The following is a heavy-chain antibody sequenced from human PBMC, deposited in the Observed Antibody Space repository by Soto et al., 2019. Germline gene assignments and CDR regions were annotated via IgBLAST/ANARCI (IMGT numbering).Heavy chain of an antibody. CDR3: ARVIPGAEAWFHP. J-gene: IGHJ5*02. CDR1: GNTFTNFG. D-gene: IGHD2-2*01. CDR2: ISPYTDDP. V-gene: IGHV1-18*01. Sequence: QGQLVPSGVEVKKPGASVKVSCSASGNTFTNFGVTWVRQAPGQGLEWMGWISPYTDDPSSAQKFQGRVTMTIDTSTSTAYLDPRSLTSDDTAVYYCARVIPGAEAWFHPWGQGTLVTVSS.